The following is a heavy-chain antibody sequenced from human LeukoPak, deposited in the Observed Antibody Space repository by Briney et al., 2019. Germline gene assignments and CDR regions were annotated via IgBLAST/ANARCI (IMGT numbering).Heavy chain of an antibody. Sequence: SQTLSLTCAVAGDSVSSSSAAWNWFRQSPLRGLEWLGRTYYRSKWYNDYAVSVKSRITINPDTSKNQFSLQLNSVTPEDTAMYYCARAETAAAHDYWGQGTLVTVSS. CDR2: TYYRSKWYN. J-gene: IGHJ4*02. V-gene: IGHV6-1*01. D-gene: IGHD6-25*01. CDR3: ARAETAAAHDY. CDR1: GDSVSSSSAA.